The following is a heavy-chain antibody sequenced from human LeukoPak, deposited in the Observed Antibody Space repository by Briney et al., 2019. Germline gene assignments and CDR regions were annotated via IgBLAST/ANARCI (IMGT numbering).Heavy chain of an antibody. CDR1: GYTFTGYY. D-gene: IGHD6-19*01. Sequence: ASVKVSCKPSGYTFTGYYMDWVRQAPGQGLGWMGWINPKSGGTNYAQKIQGRVTMTRDTSISTAYMELSMLRSDDAAVYYCARDSSGWHDGWFDPWGQGTLVTVTA. CDR3: ARDSSGWHDGWFDP. CDR2: INPKSGGT. J-gene: IGHJ5*02. V-gene: IGHV1-2*02.